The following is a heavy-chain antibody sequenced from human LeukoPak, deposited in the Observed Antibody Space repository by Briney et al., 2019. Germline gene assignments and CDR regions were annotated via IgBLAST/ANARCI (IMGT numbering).Heavy chain of an antibody. J-gene: IGHJ3*02. Sequence: PSETLSLTXTVSGGSISSYYWSWIRQPPGKGLEWIGYIYYSGSTNYNPSLKSRVTISVDTSKNQFSLKLSSVTAADTAVYYCARDVGYSGYGDDAFDIWGQGTMVTVSS. CDR2: IYYSGST. V-gene: IGHV4-59*01. CDR3: ARDVGYSGYGDDAFDI. CDR1: GGSISSYY. D-gene: IGHD5-12*01.